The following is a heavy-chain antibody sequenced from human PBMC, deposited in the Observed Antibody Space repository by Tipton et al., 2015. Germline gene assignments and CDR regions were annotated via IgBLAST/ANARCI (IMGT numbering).Heavy chain of an antibody. Sequence: TLSLTCTVSGGSISHYYWSWIRQPPGKGLEWFGHIYYSGSTNYNPSLKSRVTISLDASKNQFSLRLTSVTAADTAVYYCARDPGVGSGWSQQGDFWGQGTLVTVSS. V-gene: IGHV4-59*01. CDR2: IYYSGST. CDR1: GGSISHYY. J-gene: IGHJ4*02. D-gene: IGHD6-19*01. CDR3: ARDPGVGSGWSQQGDF.